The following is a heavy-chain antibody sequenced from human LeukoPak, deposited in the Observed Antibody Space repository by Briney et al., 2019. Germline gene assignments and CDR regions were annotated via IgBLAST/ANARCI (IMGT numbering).Heavy chain of an antibody. CDR2: ISGSGGST. D-gene: IGHD3-10*01. V-gene: IGHV3-23*01. J-gene: IGHJ4*02. CDR3: AKAGCGSGSYPGTAATNY. CDR1: GFTFSSYA. Sequence: GGSLRLSCAASGFTFSSYAMSWVRQAPGKGLEWVSAISGSGGSTYYADSVKGRFTISRDNSKNTLYLQMNSLRAEDTAVYYCAKAGCGSGSYPGTAATNYWGQGTLVTVSS.